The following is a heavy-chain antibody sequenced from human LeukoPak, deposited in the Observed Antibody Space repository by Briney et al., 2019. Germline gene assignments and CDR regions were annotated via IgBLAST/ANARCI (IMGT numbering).Heavy chain of an antibody. CDR1: RFTFSSYA. CDR3: ARDQIAYCGGDCPYGMDV. V-gene: IGHV3-30*04. D-gene: IGHD2-21*02. J-gene: IGHJ6*02. CDR2: ISYDGSNK. Sequence: GGSLRLSCATSRFTFSSYAMHWVRQAPGKGLEWVAVISYDGSNKYYADSVKGRFTISRDNSKNTLYLQMNSLRAEDTAVYYCARDQIAYCGGDCPYGMDVWGQGTTVTVSS.